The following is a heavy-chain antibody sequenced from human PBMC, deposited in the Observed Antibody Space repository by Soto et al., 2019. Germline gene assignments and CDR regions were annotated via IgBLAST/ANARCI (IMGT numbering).Heavy chain of an antibody. CDR3: ARELKGDYGDYASFDY. D-gene: IGHD4-17*01. CDR1: GFTFSSYW. CDR2: IKQDGSEK. J-gene: IGHJ4*02. Sequence: PGGSLRLSCAASGFTFSSYWMSWVRQAPGKGLEWVANIKQDGSEKYYVDSVKGRFTISRDNAKNSLYLQMNSLRAEDTAVYYCARELKGDYGDYASFDYWGQGTLVTVSS. V-gene: IGHV3-7*01.